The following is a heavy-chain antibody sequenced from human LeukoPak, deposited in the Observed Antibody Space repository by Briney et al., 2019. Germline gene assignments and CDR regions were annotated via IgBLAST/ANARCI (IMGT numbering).Heavy chain of an antibody. CDR3: ARDQYYDFWSGYRPWFDP. J-gene: IGHJ5*02. CDR2: IIPIFGTA. CDR1: GGTFSSYA. V-gene: IGHV1-69*05. D-gene: IGHD3-3*01. Sequence: SVKVSCKASGGTFSSYAISWVRQAPGQGLEWMGGIIPIFGTANYAQKFQGRVTITTDESTSAAYMELSSLRSEDTAVYYCARDQYYDFWSGYRPWFDPWGQGTLVTVSS.